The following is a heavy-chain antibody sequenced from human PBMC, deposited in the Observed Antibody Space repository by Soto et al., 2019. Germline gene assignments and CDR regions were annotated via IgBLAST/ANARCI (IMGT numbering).Heavy chain of an antibody. Sequence: GASVKVSCKPSGYTFTGYFIHWVRQAPGQGLEWMGWINPNNGDTNYPQKFQGWVTMTRDTSIDTAYMELSRLTSDDTAVYYCAREVAGGLDVWGQGTTVTVSS. V-gene: IGHV1-2*04. CDR3: AREVAGGLDV. J-gene: IGHJ6*02. CDR2: INPNNGDT. CDR1: GYTFTGYF.